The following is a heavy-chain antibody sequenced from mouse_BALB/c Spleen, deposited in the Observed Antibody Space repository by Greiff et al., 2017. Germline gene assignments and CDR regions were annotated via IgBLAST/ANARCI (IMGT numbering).Heavy chain of an antibody. D-gene: IGHD2-1*01. J-gene: IGHJ4*01. CDR2: IDPENGNT. Sequence: VQLQQSGAELVRPGALVKLSCKASGFNIKDYYMHWVKQRPEQGLEWIGWIDPENGNTIYDPKFQGKASITADTSSNTAYLQLSSLTSEDTAVYYCARMGGNYYYAMDDWGQGTSVTVSS. CDR1: GFNIKDYY. CDR3: ARMGGNYYYAMDD. V-gene: IGHV14-1*02.